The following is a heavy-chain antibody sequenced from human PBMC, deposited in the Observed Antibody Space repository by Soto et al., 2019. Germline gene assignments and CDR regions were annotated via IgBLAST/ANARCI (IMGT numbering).Heavy chain of an antibody. J-gene: IGHJ4*02. CDR2: IYQSGST. V-gene: IGHV4-30-2*01. CDR3: AREWGEGNYYDI. Sequence: QLRLQESGSGLVKPSQTLSLTCAVSGGSINSTGFPWSWIRQPSGRGLEWIGYIYQSGSTYHNPSLKSRVTISVDRSKNQFSLKLSSVTAADTAVYYCAREWGEGNYYDIWGQGTLVTVSS. CDR1: GGSINSTGFP. D-gene: IGHD3-22*01.